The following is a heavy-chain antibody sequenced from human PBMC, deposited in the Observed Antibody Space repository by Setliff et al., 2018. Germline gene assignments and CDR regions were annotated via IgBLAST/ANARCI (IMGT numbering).Heavy chain of an antibody. CDR2: VYTDGTT. CDR1: GASLRSGSAY. V-gene: IGHV4-61*02. Sequence: SETLSLTCTVSGASLRSGSAYWGWLRQSAGKGLEWIGRVYTDGTTNYSPSLKSRVTISADTSKNHFSLRMTSVTAADTARYYCAGTPARGTTWLSPFDYWGQGTLVTVSS. D-gene: IGHD5-12*01. CDR3: AGTPARGTTWLSPFDY. J-gene: IGHJ4*02.